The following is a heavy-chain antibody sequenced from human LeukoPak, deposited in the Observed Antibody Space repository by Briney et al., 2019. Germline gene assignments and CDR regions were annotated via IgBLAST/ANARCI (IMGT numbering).Heavy chain of an antibody. J-gene: IGHJ4*02. CDR1: GFTFSSNY. V-gene: IGHV4-59*01. CDR2: IYYTET. CDR3: ATRKLGNDY. D-gene: IGHD7-27*01. Sequence: GSLRLSCAASGFTFSSNYMTWIRQSPGKGLEWIGNIYYTETSYNPSLKSRVTISADTSKNQFSLKLYSVTAADTAVYYCATRKLGNDYWGQGTLVTVSS.